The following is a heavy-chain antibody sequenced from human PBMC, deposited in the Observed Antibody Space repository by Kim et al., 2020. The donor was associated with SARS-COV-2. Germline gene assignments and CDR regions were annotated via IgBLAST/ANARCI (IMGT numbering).Heavy chain of an antibody. V-gene: IGHV4-59*09. J-gene: IGHJ4*02. CDR3: ARGGGSYFDY. D-gene: IGHD3-16*01. Sequence: STNYNPSRKSRVTISVDTSKNQFSLKLSSVTAADTAVYYCARGGGSYFDYWGQGTLVTVSS. CDR2: ST.